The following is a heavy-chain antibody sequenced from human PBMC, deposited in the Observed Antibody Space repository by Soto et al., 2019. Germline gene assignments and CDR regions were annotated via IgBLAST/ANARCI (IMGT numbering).Heavy chain of an antibody. CDR2: IYWDDDK. CDR3: AHRLIGDTGNWNYGAFDY. V-gene: IGHV2-5*02. D-gene: IGHD1-7*01. J-gene: IGHJ4*02. CDR1: GFSLSTSGVG. Sequence: SGPTLVNPTQTLTLTRTFSGFSLSTSGVGVGWIRQPPGKALEWLALIYWDDDKRYSPALKSRLTITKDTSKNQLVLTLTNMDPVDTATFSCAHRLIGDTGNWNYGAFDYWGQGTLVTVSS.